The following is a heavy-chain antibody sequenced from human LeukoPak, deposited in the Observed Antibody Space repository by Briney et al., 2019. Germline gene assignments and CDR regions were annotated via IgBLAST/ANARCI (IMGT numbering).Heavy chain of an antibody. CDR1: GFTFSSYA. Sequence: PGRSLRLSCAASGFTFSSYAMHWVRQAPGKGLEWVAVISYDGSNKYYADSVKGRFTISRDNSKNTLYLQMNSLRAEDTAVYYCARGVYDWTHYYYYGMDVWGQGTTATVSS. J-gene: IGHJ6*02. CDR2: ISYDGSNK. D-gene: IGHD5/OR15-5a*01. V-gene: IGHV3-30-3*01. CDR3: ARGVYDWTHYYYYGMDV.